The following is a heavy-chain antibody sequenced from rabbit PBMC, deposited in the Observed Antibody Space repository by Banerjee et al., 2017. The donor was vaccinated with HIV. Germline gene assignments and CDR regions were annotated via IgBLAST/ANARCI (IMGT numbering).Heavy chain of an antibody. J-gene: IGHJ4*01. D-gene: IGHD6-1*01. CDR2: INAGTGAN. V-gene: IGHV1S40*01. Sequence: RQAPGKGPEWIARINAGTGANSYANWAKGRFAISKTSSTVDLKMTSLTVADTATYFCARRDSGGGYALWGPGTLVTVS. CDR3: ARRDSGGGYAL.